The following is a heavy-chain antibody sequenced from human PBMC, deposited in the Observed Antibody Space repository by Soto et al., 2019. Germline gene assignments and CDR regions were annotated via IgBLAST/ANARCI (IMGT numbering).Heavy chain of an antibody. V-gene: IGHV4-34*01. J-gene: IGHJ6*03. D-gene: IGHD6-6*01. Sequence: QVQLQQWGAGLLKPSETLSLTCAVYGGSFSGYYWSWIRQPPGKGLEWIGEINHCGSTNYNPSLKSRVTISGDTSKYQFSLKLRSVTAADTAVYYCARGIAARRFSYYDYMDVWGKGTTVTVSS. CDR1: GGSFSGYY. CDR2: INHCGST. CDR3: ARGIAARRFSYYDYMDV.